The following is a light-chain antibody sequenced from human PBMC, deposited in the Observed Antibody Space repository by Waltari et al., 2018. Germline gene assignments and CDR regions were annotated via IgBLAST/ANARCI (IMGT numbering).Light chain of an antibody. CDR2: AAS. Sequence: DIQLTQSPSSVSSSVGDTVTITFRASQRITSWFAWYQQKPGKAPKLLIYAASSVQRGVPARFSGSGSGADFTLTISSLQPEDFATYYCQQSDSLPHTFGGGTKVEIK. CDR3: QQSDSLPHT. V-gene: IGKV1-12*01. J-gene: IGKJ4*01. CDR1: QRITSW.